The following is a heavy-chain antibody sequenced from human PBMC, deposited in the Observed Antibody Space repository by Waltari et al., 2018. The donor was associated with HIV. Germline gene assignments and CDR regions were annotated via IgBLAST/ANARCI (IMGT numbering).Heavy chain of an antibody. J-gene: IGHJ4*02. Sequence: QVLLQDSGPRQVKPSVTLSLTCTVSVASVSSGNDYWAWFRQPPGKGLEWIGDVYYMGTTNYNPSLKSRVAISVDLSMNQFSLELTSVTAADTAVYYCARYPIALGTVFDYWSQGTLVTVSS. V-gene: IGHV4-39*07. D-gene: IGHD6-19*01. CDR1: VASVSSGNDY. CDR2: VYYMGTT. CDR3: ARYPIALGTVFDY.